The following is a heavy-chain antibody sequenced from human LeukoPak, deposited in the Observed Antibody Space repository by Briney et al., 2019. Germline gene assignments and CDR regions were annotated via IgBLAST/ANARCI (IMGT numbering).Heavy chain of an antibody. J-gene: IGHJ4*02. D-gene: IGHD3-16*02. CDR3: ARGPYVWGSYRYTLADVGVDY. CDR1: GYTFTSYD. V-gene: IGHV1-8*01. Sequence: ASVKVSCKASGYTFTSYDINWVRQATGQGLEWMGWMNPNSGNTGYAQKFQGRVTMTRNTSISTAYMELSSLRSEDTAVYYCARGPYVWGSYRYTLADVGVDYWGQGTLVTVSS. CDR2: MNPNSGNT.